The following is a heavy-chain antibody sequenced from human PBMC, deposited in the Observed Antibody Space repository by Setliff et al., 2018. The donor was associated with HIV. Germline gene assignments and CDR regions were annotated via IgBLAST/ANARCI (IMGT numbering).Heavy chain of an antibody. CDR3: AKVGSTGWYYFDY. V-gene: IGHV3-11*05. CDR1: GFTFSDYY. CDR2: ISAFSSNT. Sequence: GGSLRLSCAASGFTFSDYYLTWIRQAPGKGLEWLSYISAFSSNTNYADSVKGRFTISRDNAKNALYLQMNSLRAEDTAIYYCAKVGSTGWYYFDYWGHGTLVTVSS. J-gene: IGHJ4*01. D-gene: IGHD6-13*01.